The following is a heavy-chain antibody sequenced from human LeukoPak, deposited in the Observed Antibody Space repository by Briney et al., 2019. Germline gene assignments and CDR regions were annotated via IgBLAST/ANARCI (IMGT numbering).Heavy chain of an antibody. CDR1: GFTVSSNY. J-gene: IGHJ3*02. D-gene: IGHD5-18*01. V-gene: IGHV3-53*01. CDR3: ARGGEGYNFRFSAFDI. CDR2: IYRGGST. Sequence: PGGSLRLSCGAYGFTVSSNYMTSVRQAPGKGLEWVSVIYRGGSTYNEDPVKGRFTISRDNSKNTLYLQMNSLRAEDTAVYYCARGGEGYNFRFSAFDIWGQGRMLTVSS.